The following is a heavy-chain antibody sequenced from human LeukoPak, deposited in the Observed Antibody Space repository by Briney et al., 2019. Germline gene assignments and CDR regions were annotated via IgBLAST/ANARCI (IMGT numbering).Heavy chain of an antibody. D-gene: IGHD6-13*01. V-gene: IGHV4-4*09. J-gene: IGHJ4*02. CDR1: GGSISSYY. Sequence: SETLSLTCTVSGGSISSYYWSWIRQPPGKGLEWIGYIYTSGSTNYNPSLKSRVTISVDTSKNQFSLKLSSVTAADTAVYYCARKWEEKGRIAPFDYWGQGTLVTVSS. CDR2: IYTSGST. CDR3: ARKWEEKGRIAPFDY.